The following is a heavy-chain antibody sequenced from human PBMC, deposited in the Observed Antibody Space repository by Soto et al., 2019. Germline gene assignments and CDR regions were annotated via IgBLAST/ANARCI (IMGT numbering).Heavy chain of an antibody. CDR1: GYTFANSW. CDR3: VPPTDNWSTFDY. Sequence: GESLITSFKGSGYTFANSWIGWVRQMPGKGLEWMGLIYPRDSDIRYAPPFQGQVIISADKSITTPYLHWSSLKASDIYMYYCVPPTDNWSTFDYWGQGTLVTVSS. J-gene: IGHJ4*02. D-gene: IGHD1-20*01. V-gene: IGHV5-51*01. CDR2: IYPRDSDI.